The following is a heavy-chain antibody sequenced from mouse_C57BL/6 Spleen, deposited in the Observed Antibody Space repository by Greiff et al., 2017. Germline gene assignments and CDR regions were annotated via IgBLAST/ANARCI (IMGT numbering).Heavy chain of an antibody. CDR2: ISYSGST. D-gene: IGHD2-5*01. CDR3: ASLYYSNYGAMDY. CDR1: GYSITSDY. V-gene: IGHV3-8*01. Sequence: EVQLQESGPGLAKPSQTLSLTCSVTGYSITSDYWNWIRKFPGNKLEHMGYISYSGSTYYNPSLKSRISITRDTSKNQYYLQLNSVTTEDTATYYCASLYYSNYGAMDYWGQGTSVTVSS. J-gene: IGHJ4*01.